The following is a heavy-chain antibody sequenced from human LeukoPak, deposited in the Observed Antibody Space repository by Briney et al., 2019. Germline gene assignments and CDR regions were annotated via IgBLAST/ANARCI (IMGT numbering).Heavy chain of an antibody. Sequence: SVRVSCKASGGTFSSYAISWVRQAPGQGLEWMGGIIPIFGTANYAQKFQGRVTITADESTSTAYMELSSLRSEDTAVYYCARSLQQLVPYYMDVWGKGTTVTVSS. CDR1: GGTFSSYA. V-gene: IGHV1-69*13. J-gene: IGHJ6*03. D-gene: IGHD6-13*01. CDR3: ARSLQQLVPYYMDV. CDR2: IIPIFGTA.